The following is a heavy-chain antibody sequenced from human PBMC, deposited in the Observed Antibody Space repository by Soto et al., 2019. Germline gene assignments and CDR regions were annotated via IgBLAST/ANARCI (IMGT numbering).Heavy chain of an antibody. J-gene: IGHJ2*01. CDR2: IIPIFGTA. D-gene: IGHD1-26*01. CDR1: GGTFSSYA. Sequence: QVQLVQSGAEVKKPGSSVKVSCKASGGTFSSYAISWVRQAPGQGLEWMGGIIPIFGTANYAQKFQGRVTITADESTSTVYMKLSSLRSEDTAVYYCARVVPGGRYFDLCGRGTLVTVSS. CDR3: ARVVPGGRYFDL. V-gene: IGHV1-69*01.